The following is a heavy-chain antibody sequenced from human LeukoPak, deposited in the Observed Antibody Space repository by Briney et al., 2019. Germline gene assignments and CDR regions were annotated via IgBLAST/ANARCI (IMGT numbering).Heavy chain of an antibody. J-gene: IGHJ3*02. CDR2: ISGSGGST. CDR1: GFTFRSYA. CDR3: AKGHYYDSSGYYPSFAFDI. D-gene: IGHD3-22*01. V-gene: IGHV3-23*01. Sequence: GGSLRLSCAASGFTFRSYAMNWVRQAPGKGLEWVSSISGSGGSTYYADSVKGRFTISRDNSKNTLYLQMNSLRAEDTAVYYCAKGHYYDSSGYYPSFAFDIWGQGTMVTVSS.